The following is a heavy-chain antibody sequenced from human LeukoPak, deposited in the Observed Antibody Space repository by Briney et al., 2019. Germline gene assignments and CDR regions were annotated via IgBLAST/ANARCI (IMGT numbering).Heavy chain of an antibody. J-gene: IGHJ4*02. CDR1: GFTFSSYA. CDR2: ISGSGGST. Sequence: PGGSLRLSCAASGFTFSSYAMSWVRQAPGKGLEWVAAISGSGGSTYYADSVKGRFTISRDNPKNTLDLQMNSLRAEDTAVYSCANSGLKSYPGTDFDYWGQGTLVTVSS. D-gene: IGHD3-10*01. V-gene: IGHV3-23*01. CDR3: ANSGLKSYPGTDFDY.